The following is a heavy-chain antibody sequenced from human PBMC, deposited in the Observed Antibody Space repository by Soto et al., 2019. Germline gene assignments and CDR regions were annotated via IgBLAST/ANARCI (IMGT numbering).Heavy chain of an antibody. J-gene: IGHJ6*02. D-gene: IGHD6-13*01. CDR1: GYTFTSYD. CDR3: ARRGYSSSWYYYYYYGMDV. V-gene: IGHV1-8*01. CDR2: MNPNSGNT. Sequence: QVQLVQSGAEVKKPGASVKVSCKASGYTFTSYDINWVRQATGQGLEWMGWMNPNSGNTGYAQKFQGRVTMTRNTSISTAYMKLSSLRSEDTAVYYCARRGYSSSWYYYYYYGMDVWGQRTTVTVSS.